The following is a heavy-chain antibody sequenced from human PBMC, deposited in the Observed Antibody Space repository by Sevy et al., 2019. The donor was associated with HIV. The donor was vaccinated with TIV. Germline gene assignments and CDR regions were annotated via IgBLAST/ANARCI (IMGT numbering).Heavy chain of an antibody. CDR3: AKDHIAAMVTSLDY. D-gene: IGHD5-18*01. V-gene: IGHV3-30*18. Sequence: GSLRLSCAASGFTFSSYGMHWVRQAPGKGLEWVAVISYDGSNKYYADSVKGRFTISRDNSKNTLYLQMNSLRAEDTAVYYCAKDHIAAMVTSLDYWGQGTLVTVSS. J-gene: IGHJ4*02. CDR1: GFTFSSYG. CDR2: ISYDGSNK.